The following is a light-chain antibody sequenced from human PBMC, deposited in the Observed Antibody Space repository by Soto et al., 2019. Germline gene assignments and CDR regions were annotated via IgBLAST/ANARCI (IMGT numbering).Light chain of an antibody. V-gene: IGKV1-5*01. J-gene: IGKJ4*01. CDR2: DAS. CDR3: QQYDDYPLT. Sequence: DIQMTQSPSTLSASVGDRVTITCRASQSVRSWLAWYQQKPGKAPKFLIYDASTLESGVPSRFSGSGSGTEFTLTISSLQPDEFATYDCQQYDDYPLTFGGGTKVEI. CDR1: QSVRSW.